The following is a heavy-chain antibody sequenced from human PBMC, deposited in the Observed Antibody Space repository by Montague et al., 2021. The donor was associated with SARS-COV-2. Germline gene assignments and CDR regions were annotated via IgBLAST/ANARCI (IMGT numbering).Heavy chain of an antibody. D-gene: IGHD5-24*01. CDR3: ARDGYNAHQNYWYFDL. V-gene: IGHV4-59*12. Sequence: SETLSLTCTVSGGFISTYYWSWIRQPPGKGLEWIGYIYYSGSTNYSPSLKSRVTISVDTSKNQFSLKLSSVTAADTAVYHCARDGYNAHQNYWYFDLWGRGTLVTVSS. CDR2: IYYSGST. J-gene: IGHJ2*01. CDR1: GGFISTYY.